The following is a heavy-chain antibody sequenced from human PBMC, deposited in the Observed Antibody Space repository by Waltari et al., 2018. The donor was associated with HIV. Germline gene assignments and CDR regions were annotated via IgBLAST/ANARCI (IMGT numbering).Heavy chain of an antibody. J-gene: IGHJ6*01. CDR1: GGSFSGYS. Sequence: QVHLEQWGTGLLRPSETLSLTCAVYGGSFSGYSWRWIRQAPGRGLEWIGEVNHVGRTNYSPSLKGRVTVSVDTSKNQFSLTMRSVTAADTAVYYCARDSAPGLAVDDDDGEFFYYGLDVWGQGTTVTVSS. D-gene: IGHD6-19*01. CDR3: ARDSAPGLAVDDDDGEFFYYGLDV. V-gene: IGHV4-34*01. CDR2: VNHVGRT.